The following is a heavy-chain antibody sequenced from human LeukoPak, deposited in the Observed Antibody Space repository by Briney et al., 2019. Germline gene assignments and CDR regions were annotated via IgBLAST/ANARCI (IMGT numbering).Heavy chain of an antibody. V-gene: IGHV4-34*08. CDR1: GFTFSNYG. CDR3: ATKTSLTYYYNRREVFGLDV. Sequence: GSLRLSCAASGFTFSNYGMSWVRQAPGKGLERIGEIDHSGSTNYNPSLKSRVTISVDTSNSQFSLKLNSVTAADTAVYYCATKTSLTYYYNRREVFGLDVWGQGTTVTVSS. D-gene: IGHD3-22*01. CDR2: IDHSGST. J-gene: IGHJ6*02.